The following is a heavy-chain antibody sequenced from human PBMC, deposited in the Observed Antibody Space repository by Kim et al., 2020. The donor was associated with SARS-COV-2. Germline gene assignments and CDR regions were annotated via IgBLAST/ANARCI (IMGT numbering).Heavy chain of an antibody. CDR3: ARVVHWNDVSPFY. V-gene: IGHV1-46*01. D-gene: IGHD1-1*01. CDR2: INPRDGGT. CDR1: GYTFTSFY. J-gene: IGHJ4*02. Sequence: ASVKVSCKTSGYTFTSFYMHWVRQAPGQGLEWMGLINPRDGGTTYAQKFQDRVSMTRDTSTNTVYMELSSLRPEDTGVYYCARVVHWNDVSPFYWGQGTLVTVSS.